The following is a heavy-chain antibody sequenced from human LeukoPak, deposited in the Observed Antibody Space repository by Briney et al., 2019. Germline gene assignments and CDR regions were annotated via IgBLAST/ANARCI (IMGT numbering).Heavy chain of an antibody. CDR3: ARELKSGYDDGDFDY. D-gene: IGHD5-12*01. Sequence: GGSLRLSCAASGFTFSSYGMHWVRQAPGKGLEWVSSISSSSSYIYYADSVKGRFTISRDNAKNSLYLQMNSLRAEDTAVYYCARELKSGYDDGDFDYWGQGTLVTVSS. J-gene: IGHJ4*02. V-gene: IGHV3-21*01. CDR1: GFTFSSYG. CDR2: ISSSSSYI.